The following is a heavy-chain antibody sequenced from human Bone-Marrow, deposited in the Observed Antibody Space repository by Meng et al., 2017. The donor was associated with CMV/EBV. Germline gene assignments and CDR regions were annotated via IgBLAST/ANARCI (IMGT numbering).Heavy chain of an antibody. V-gene: IGHV3-73*01. Sequence: GESLKISCAASGFTFSGSAMHWVRQASGKGLEWVGRIRSKANSYATAYAASVKGRFTISRVDSKNTAYLQMNSLKTEDTAVYYCTRRRYSSSWYDAFNYYGMDVWGQGTTVTVSS. CDR3: TRRRYSSSWYDAFNYYGMDV. CDR2: IRSKANSYAT. J-gene: IGHJ6*01. D-gene: IGHD6-13*01. CDR1: GFTFSGSA.